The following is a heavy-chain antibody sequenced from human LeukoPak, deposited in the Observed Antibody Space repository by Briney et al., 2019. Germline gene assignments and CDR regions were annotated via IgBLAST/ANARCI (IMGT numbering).Heavy chain of an antibody. CDR1: GFTFDDYA. CDR3: AKDRQRDQSLFDY. CDR2: ISWISGSI. V-gene: IGHV3-9*01. D-gene: IGHD6-25*01. Sequence: GGSLRLSCAASGFTFDDYAMHWVRQAPGKGLEWVSGISWISGSIGYADSVKGRFTISRDNAKNSLYLQMNSLRAEDTALYYCAKDRQRDQSLFDYWGQGTLVTVSS. J-gene: IGHJ4*02.